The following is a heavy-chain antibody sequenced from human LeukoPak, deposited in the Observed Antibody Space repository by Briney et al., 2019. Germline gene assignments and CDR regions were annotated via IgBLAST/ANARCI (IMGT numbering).Heavy chain of an antibody. CDR1: GFTFSNAW. Sequence: PGGSLRLSCAASGFTFSNAWMSWVRQAPGKGLEWVGRIKSKTDGGTTDYAAPVKGRFTISRDDSKNTLYLQMNSLKTEDTAVYYCTRGYYYDSSGYYPDFDYWGQGTLVTVSS. CDR3: TRGYYYDSSGYYPDFDY. J-gene: IGHJ4*02. D-gene: IGHD3-22*01. V-gene: IGHV3-15*01. CDR2: IKSKTDGGTT.